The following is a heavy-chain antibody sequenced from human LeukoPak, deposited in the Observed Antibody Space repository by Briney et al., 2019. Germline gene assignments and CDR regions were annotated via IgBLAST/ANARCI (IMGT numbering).Heavy chain of an antibody. V-gene: IGHV4-34*01. Sequence: SETLSLTCTVSGGSISSYYWSWIRQPPGKGLEWIGEINHSGSTNYNPSLKSRVTISVDTSKNQFSLKLSSVTAADTAVYYCARGPSRKLPPTPTTALHFDYWGQGTLVTVSS. CDR3: ARGPSRKLPPTPTTALHFDY. D-gene: IGHD2-15*01. J-gene: IGHJ4*02. CDR1: GGSISSYY. CDR2: INHSGST.